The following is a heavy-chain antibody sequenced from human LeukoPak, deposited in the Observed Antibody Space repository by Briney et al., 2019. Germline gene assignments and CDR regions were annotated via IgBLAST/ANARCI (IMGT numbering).Heavy chain of an antibody. V-gene: IGHV4-59*01. CDR2: IYYSGST. CDR3: ASGAQDAVAGLDAFDI. CDR1: GGSINTYY. D-gene: IGHD6-19*01. J-gene: IGHJ3*02. Sequence: SETLSLTCTVSGGSINTYYWSWIRQPPGKGLEWIGYIYYSGSTNYNPSLKSRVTISVDTSKNQFSLKLSSVTAADTAVYYCASGAQDAVAGLDAFDIWGQGTMVTVSS.